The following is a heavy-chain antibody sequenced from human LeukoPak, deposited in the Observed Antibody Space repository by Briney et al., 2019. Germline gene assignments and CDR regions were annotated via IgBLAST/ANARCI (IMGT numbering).Heavy chain of an antibody. CDR2: INHSGST. D-gene: IGHD6-13*01. CDR1: GGSFSGYY. Sequence: PSETLSLTCAVYGGSFSGYYWSWIRQPPGKGLEWIGEINHSGSTNYNPSLKSRVTISVDTSKNQFSLKLSSVTAADTAVYYCARDVRYSSSWYPFDYWGQGTLVTVSS. V-gene: IGHV4-34*01. CDR3: ARDVRYSSSWYPFDY. J-gene: IGHJ4*02.